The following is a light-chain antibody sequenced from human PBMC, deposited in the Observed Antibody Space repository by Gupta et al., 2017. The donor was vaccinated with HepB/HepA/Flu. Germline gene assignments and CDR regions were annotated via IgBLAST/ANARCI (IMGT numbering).Light chain of an antibody. Sequence: DIEMTQSPLSLPVTPGEPASISCRSSQSLLHSNGYNYLDWYLQKPGQSPQLLIYLGSNRASGVPDRFSGSGSGTDFTLKIGRVEAEDVGVYYCMQALQTRAFGPGTKVDIK. J-gene: IGKJ3*01. CDR2: LGS. V-gene: IGKV2-28*01. CDR3: MQALQTRA. CDR1: QSLLHSNGYNY.